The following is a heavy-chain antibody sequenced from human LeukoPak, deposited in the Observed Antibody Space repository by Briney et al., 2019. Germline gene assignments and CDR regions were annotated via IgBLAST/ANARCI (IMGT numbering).Heavy chain of an antibody. Sequence: GGSLRLSCAASGFTFSSYWMSWVRQAPGKGLERVANIKQDGSEKYYVDSVKGRFTISRDNAKNSLYLQMNSLRAEDTAVYYCAREYVEWSNYYYYGMDVWGQGTTVTVSS. CDR2: IKQDGSEK. D-gene: IGHD3-3*01. J-gene: IGHJ6*02. V-gene: IGHV3-7*01. CDR1: GFTFSSYW. CDR3: AREYVEWSNYYYYGMDV.